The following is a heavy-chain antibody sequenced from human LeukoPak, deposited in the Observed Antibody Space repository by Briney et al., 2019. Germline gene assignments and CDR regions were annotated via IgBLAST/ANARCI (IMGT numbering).Heavy chain of an antibody. D-gene: IGHD7-27*01. Sequence: SETLSLTCTVSGGSISSGGYYWSWIRQPPGKGLEWIGYIYHSGSTYYNPSLKSRVAISVDTSKNQFSLKLSSVTAADTAVYYCARDSPSPWGSPHDAFDIWGQGTMVTVSS. CDR2: IYHSGST. CDR1: GGSISSGGYY. V-gene: IGHV4-30-2*01. CDR3: ARDSPSPWGSPHDAFDI. J-gene: IGHJ3*02.